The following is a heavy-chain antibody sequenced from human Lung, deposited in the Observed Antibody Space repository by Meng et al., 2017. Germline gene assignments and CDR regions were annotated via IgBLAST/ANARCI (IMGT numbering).Heavy chain of an antibody. CDR2: MSFDGAQI. CDR3: ARDKPPNDV. V-gene: IGHV3-30*01. J-gene: IGHJ2*01. CDR1: GFTLNTYA. Sequence: QVGRVDAGGVVVQPGGSLRLSWAASGFTLNTYAMHWVRQAPGKGLEGVSLMSFDGAQIYYSDSVRGRFTISRDNSKNTLYLQMNSLRAEDTAVYYCARDKPPNDVWGRGTLVTVSS.